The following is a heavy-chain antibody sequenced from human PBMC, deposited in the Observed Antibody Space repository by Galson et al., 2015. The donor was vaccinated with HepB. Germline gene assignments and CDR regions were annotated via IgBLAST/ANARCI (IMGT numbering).Heavy chain of an antibody. CDR3: AKSIHLGRGFDS. V-gene: IGHV6-1*01. CDR1: GDSVSGNSVG. J-gene: IGHJ4*02. CDR2: TYYRSKWST. D-gene: IGHD7-27*01. Sequence: CAISGDSVSGNSVGWNWIRQSPSRGLEWLGRTYYRSKWSTDCAVSVKGRITINPDTSKNQFSLQLNSVTPEDTAVYYCAKSIHLGRGFDSWGQGTLVTVSS.